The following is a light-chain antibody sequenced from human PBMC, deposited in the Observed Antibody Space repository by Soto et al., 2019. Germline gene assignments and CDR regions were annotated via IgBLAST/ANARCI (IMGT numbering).Light chain of an antibody. J-gene: IGKJ1*01. V-gene: IGKV1-27*01. CDR2: AAS. CDR1: QGISNY. Sequence: DIQMTQSPSSLSASVGDRVTITCRASQGISNYLAWYHQKPGKVPKLLIYAASTFQSGVPSRFSGSGSGTDFTLTISSLQPEDVATYYCLKYNSAPWTFGQGTKVDIK. CDR3: LKYNSAPWT.